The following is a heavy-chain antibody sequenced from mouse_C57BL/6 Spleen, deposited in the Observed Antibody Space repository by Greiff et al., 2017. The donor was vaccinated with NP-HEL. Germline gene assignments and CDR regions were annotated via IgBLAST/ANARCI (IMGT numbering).Heavy chain of an antibody. CDR3: ARGAHYFDY. CDR2: INYDGSST. V-gene: IGHV5-16*01. J-gene: IGHJ2*01. CDR1: GFTFSDYY. D-gene: IGHD3-1*01. Sequence: EVQVVESEGGLVQPGSSMKLSCTASGFTFSDYYMAWVRQVPEKGLEWVANINYDGSSTYYLDSLKSRFIISRDNAKNILYLQMSSLKSEDTATYYCARGAHYFDYWGQGTTLTVSS.